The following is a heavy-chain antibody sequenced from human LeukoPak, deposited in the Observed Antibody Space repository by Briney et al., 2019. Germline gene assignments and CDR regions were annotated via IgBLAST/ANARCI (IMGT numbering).Heavy chain of an antibody. CDR3: ARVLRGYFDY. CDR2: IGTAGAP. Sequence: PGGALRLSCAASGFTFSSYDMHWVRQAAGKGLEGVSAIGTAGAPYYPGSVKGRFTISRENAKNSLYLQMNSLRAGDTAVYYCARVLRGYFDYWGQGTLVTASS. V-gene: IGHV3-13*05. D-gene: IGHD2-15*01. J-gene: IGHJ4*02. CDR1: GFTFSSYD.